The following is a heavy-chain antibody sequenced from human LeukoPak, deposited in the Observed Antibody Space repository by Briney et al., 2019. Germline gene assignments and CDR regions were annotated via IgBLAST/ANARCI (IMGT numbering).Heavy chain of an antibody. Sequence: PGGSLRLSCAASGFTFSNALMSWVRQAPGKGLEWVGRIKSKTDGGTTDYAAPVKGRFTISRDDSKDTLYLQMNSLKTEDTAVYYCTTDIGSSGYYSGGDDAFDIWGQGTMVTVSS. D-gene: IGHD3-22*01. V-gene: IGHV3-15*01. CDR2: IKSKTDGGTT. J-gene: IGHJ3*02. CDR1: GFTFSNAL. CDR3: TTDIGSSGYYSGGDDAFDI.